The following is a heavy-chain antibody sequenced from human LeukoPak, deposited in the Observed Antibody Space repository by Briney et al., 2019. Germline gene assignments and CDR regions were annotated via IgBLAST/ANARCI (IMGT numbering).Heavy chain of an antibody. CDR3: ARGPELERFDY. Sequence: ASVTVSRKASGGTFSIYAISWVRQAPGQGLEWMGGIIPIFGTANYAQKFQGRVTITTDESTSTAYMELSSLRSEDTAVYYCARGPELERFDYWGQGTLVTVSS. CDR2: IIPIFGTA. J-gene: IGHJ4*02. V-gene: IGHV1-69*05. CDR1: GGTFSIYA. D-gene: IGHD1-1*01.